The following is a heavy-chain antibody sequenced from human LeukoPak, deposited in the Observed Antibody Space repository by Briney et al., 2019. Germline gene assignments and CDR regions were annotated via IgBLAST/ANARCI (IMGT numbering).Heavy chain of an antibody. Sequence: SVKVSCKASGGTFSSYAVSWVRQAPGQGVEWMGGIIPIFGTANYAQKFQGRVTITTDESTSTAYMELSSLRSEDTAVYYCAATSIRMVQRIIYYGKDVWGQGTTVTVSS. CDR2: IIPIFGTA. CDR1: GGTFSSYA. D-gene: IGHD3-10*01. CDR3: AATSIRMVQRIIYYGKDV. J-gene: IGHJ6*02. V-gene: IGHV1-69*05.